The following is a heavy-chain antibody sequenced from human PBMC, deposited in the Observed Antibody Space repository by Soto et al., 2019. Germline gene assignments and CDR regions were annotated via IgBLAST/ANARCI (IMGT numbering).Heavy chain of an antibody. D-gene: IGHD2-15*01. V-gene: IGHV4-4*02. CDR2: IYHSGST. CDR3: ARYCGGGSCYLGAFDI. CDR1: CVSINSANW. Sequence: QMQLQESGPGLVKPSGTLSLTCTVSCVSINSANWWTWVRQSPGKGLEWIGEIYHSGSTNFNPSLKSRVTISVDNSKNQFYLELTSVTAADTAVYYCARYCGGGSCYLGAFDIWGQGTMVTVSS. J-gene: IGHJ3*02.